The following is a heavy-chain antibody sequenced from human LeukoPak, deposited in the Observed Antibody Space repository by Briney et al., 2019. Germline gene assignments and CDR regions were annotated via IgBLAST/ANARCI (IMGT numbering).Heavy chain of an antibody. CDR1: GFTFSSYG. CDR2: IRYDGSNK. Sequence: PGGSLRLSCAASGFTFSSYGMHWVRQAPGKGLEWVAFIRYDGSNKYYADSVKGRFTISRDNSKNTLYLQMNSLRAEDTAVYYCARSYYYDSSGYYWVPFDYWGQGTLVTVSS. V-gene: IGHV3-30*02. CDR3: ARSYYYDSSGYYWVPFDY. D-gene: IGHD3-22*01. J-gene: IGHJ4*02.